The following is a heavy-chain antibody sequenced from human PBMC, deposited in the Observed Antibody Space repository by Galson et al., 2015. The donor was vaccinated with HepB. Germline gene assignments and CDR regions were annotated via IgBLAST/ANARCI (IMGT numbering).Heavy chain of an antibody. V-gene: IGHV2-5*02. CDR2: IYWDDDK. J-gene: IGHJ3*02. CDR3: ALDSSEGGLDAFDI. Sequence: PALVKPTQTLTLTCTFSGFSLSTSGVGVGWIRQPPGKALEWLALIYWDDDKRYSPSLKSRLTITKDTSKNQVVLTMTNMDPVDTATYYCALDSSEGGLDAFDIWGQGTMVTVSS. CDR1: GFSLSTSGVG. D-gene: IGHD3-22*01.